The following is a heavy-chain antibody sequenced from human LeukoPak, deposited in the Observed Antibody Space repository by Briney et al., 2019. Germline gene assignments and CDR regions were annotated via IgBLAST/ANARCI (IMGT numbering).Heavy chain of an antibody. Sequence: GASVKVSCKASGGTFSSYAISWVRQAPGQGLEWMGGIIPIFGTAKYAQKFQGRVTITTDESTSTAYMELSSLRSEDTAVYYCARGFISSGYDIPYYYYYMDVWGKGTTVTVSS. CDR2: IIPIFGTA. J-gene: IGHJ6*03. V-gene: IGHV1-69*05. D-gene: IGHD5-12*01. CDR3: ARGFISSGYDIPYYYYYMDV. CDR1: GGTFSSYA.